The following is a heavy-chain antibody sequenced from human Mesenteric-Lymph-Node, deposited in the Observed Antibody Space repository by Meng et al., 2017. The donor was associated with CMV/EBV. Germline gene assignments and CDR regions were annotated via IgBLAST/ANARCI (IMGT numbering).Heavy chain of an antibody. CDR1: GFTFSTYW. CDR3: ARRSHSGRLYFDS. V-gene: IGHV3-7*01. CDR2: INQAGNVK. J-gene: IGHJ4*01. D-gene: IGHD1-26*01. Sequence: GESLKISCVASGFTFSTYWMTWVRQAPGKGLEWVANINQAGNVKQYVDSVEGRFTISRDNSNNMLYLQMGSLTPEDMAVYHCARRSHSGRLYFDSWGQGTLVTVSS.